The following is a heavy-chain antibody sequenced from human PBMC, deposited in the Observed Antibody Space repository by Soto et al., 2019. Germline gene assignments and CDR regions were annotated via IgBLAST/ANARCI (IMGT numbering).Heavy chain of an antibody. J-gene: IGHJ4*02. CDR2: ISYDGSNK. Sequence: QVQLVESGGGVVQPGRSPRLSCAASGFTFSSYGMHWVRQAPGKGLEWVAVISYDGSNKYYADSVKGRFTISRDNSKKTLYLQMNSLRAEDTAVYYCAPWFGAFAYWGQGTLVTVSS. CDR1: GFTFSSYG. V-gene: IGHV3-30*03. CDR3: APWFGAFAY. D-gene: IGHD3-10*01.